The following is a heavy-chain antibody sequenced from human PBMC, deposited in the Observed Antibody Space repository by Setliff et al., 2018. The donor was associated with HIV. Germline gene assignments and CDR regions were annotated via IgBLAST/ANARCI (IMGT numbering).Heavy chain of an antibody. J-gene: IGHJ4*02. CDR2: IYYSGNT. CDR3: ARAGKIDSSGYYEV. V-gene: IGHV4-59*01. CDR1: GGSISRYY. Sequence: SETLSLTCTVSGGSISRYYWSWIRQPPGKGLEWIGYIYYSGNTNYNPSLKRRVTISVDTSKNQFSLKLTSVTAADTAVYYCARAGKIDSSGYYEVWGQGTLVTVSS. D-gene: IGHD3-22*01.